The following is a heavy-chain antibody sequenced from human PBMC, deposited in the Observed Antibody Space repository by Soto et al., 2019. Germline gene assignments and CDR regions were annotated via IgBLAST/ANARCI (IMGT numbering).Heavy chain of an antibody. Sequence: PSETLSLTCAVSGGSISSGGYAWSWIRQPPGKGLEWIGYIYHSGSTYYNPSLKSRVTISVDRSKNQFSLKLSSVTAADTAVYYCARGRYDYVWGSYRTHYNWFDPWGQGTLVTVS. D-gene: IGHD3-16*02. CDR1: GGSISSGGYA. V-gene: IGHV4-30-2*01. CDR3: ARGRYDYVWGSYRTHYNWFDP. J-gene: IGHJ5*02. CDR2: IYHSGST.